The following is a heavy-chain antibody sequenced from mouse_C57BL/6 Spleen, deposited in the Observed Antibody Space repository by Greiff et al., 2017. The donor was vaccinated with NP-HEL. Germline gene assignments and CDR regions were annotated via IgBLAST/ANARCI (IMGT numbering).Heavy chain of an antibody. CDR1: GYAFSSYW. CDR3: ARWSSSGYDAMDY. CDR2: IYPGDGDT. Sequence: VKLMESGAELVKPGASVKISCKASGYAFSSYWMNWVKQRPGKGLEWIGQIYPGDGDTNYNGKFKGKATLTADKSSSTAYMQLSSLTSEDSAVYFCARWSSSGYDAMDYWGQGTSVTVSS. D-gene: IGHD3-2*02. J-gene: IGHJ4*01. V-gene: IGHV1-80*01.